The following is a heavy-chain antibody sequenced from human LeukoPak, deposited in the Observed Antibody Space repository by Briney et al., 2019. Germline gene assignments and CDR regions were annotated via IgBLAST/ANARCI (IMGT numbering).Heavy chain of an antibody. V-gene: IGHV3-21*06. CDR1: GFTFSIYS. CDR2: ISSSSSFI. J-gene: IGHJ4*02. D-gene: IGHD1-14*01. Sequence: GGSLRLSCAASGFTFSIYSLNWVRQAPGKGLEWVSSISSSSSFISYADSVKGRFTISRDNAKNSLYLQMNSLRAEDTAVYYCAKNRKSRSSYLDYWGQGTLVTVSS. CDR3: AKNRKSRSSYLDY.